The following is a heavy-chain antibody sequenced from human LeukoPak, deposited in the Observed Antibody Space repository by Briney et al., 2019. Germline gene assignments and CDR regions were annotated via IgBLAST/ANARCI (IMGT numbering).Heavy chain of an antibody. D-gene: IGHD6-13*01. CDR3: AELSYSSSSQGDY. Sequence: SETLSLTCTVSGGSISSGGYSWSWIRQPPGKGLEWIGYIYDSGTTYYNPSLKSRVTISVDTSKNQFSLKLSSVTAADTAVYYCAELSYSSSSQGDYWGQGTLVTVSS. CDR1: GGSISSGGYS. CDR2: IYDSGTT. V-gene: IGHV4-30-4*07. J-gene: IGHJ4*02.